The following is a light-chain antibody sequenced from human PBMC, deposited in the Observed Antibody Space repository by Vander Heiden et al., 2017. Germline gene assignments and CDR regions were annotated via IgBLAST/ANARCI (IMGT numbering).Light chain of an antibody. CDR2: DES. J-gene: IGKJ1*01. Sequence: EIVLTQSPATLSLSPAERATLSCRASQSVSSYLAWYQQKPGQAPRLLIYDESNRETGTPARLSGSGYGTDLTLTISSRELEDFEVYYCQHHSNWPPWTFGQGTKVEIK. CDR3: QHHSNWPPWT. V-gene: IGKV3-11*01. CDR1: QSVSSY.